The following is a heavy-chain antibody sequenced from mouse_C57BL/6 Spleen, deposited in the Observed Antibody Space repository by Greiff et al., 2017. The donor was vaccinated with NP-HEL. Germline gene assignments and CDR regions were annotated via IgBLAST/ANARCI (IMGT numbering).Heavy chain of an antibody. CDR2: INPNNGGT. J-gene: IGHJ4*01. Sequence: VQLQQSGPELVKPGASVKISCKASGYTFTDYYMNWVKQSHGKSLEWIGDINPNNGGTSYNQKFKGKATLTVDKSSSTAYMELRSLTSEDSAVYYCAREVQLTGNAMDYWGQRTSVTVSS. CDR3: AREVQLTGNAMDY. V-gene: IGHV1-26*01. CDR1: GYTFTDYY. D-gene: IGHD4-1*01.